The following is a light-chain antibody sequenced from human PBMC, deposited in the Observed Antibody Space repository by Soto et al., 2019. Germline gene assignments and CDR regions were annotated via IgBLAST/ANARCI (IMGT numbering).Light chain of an antibody. CDR2: DAS. CDR1: QSVRSY. Sequence: EIVLTQSPATLSLSPGERATLSCRASQSVRSYLAWYQQKPGQAPRLLIYDASNRATGIPDRFSGSGSGTDFTLTISRLEPEDFAVYYCQQYGSSPGTFGGGTKVDIK. J-gene: IGKJ4*01. CDR3: QQYGSSPGT. V-gene: IGKV3-20*01.